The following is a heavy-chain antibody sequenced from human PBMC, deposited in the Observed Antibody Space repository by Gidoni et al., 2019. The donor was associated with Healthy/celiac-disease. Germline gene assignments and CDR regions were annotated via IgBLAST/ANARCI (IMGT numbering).Heavy chain of an antibody. J-gene: IGHJ4*02. CDR2: INHSGST. CDR3: ASTGGYCSGGSCYSNY. D-gene: IGHD2-15*01. CDR1: GGSFSGYY. V-gene: IGHV4-34*01. Sequence: QVQLQQWGAGLLKPSETLSLTCAVYGGSFSGYYWSWIRQPPGKGLEWIGEINHSGSTNYNPSLKSRVTISVDTSKNQFSLKLSSVTAADTAVYYCASTGGYCSGGSCYSNYWGQGTLVTVSS.